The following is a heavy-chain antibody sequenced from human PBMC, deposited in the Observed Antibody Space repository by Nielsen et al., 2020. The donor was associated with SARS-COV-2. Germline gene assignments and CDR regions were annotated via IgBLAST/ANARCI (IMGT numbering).Heavy chain of an antibody. Sequence: GESLKISCAASGFTFSTYWMHWVRQAPGKGLVWVSRINSDGSDTSYADAVKGRITISRDNAKNTLSLQMNSLRAEDTAVYYCARVGFYGDPEYLDYWGPGTLVTVSS. V-gene: IGHV3-74*01. J-gene: IGHJ4*02. CDR2: INSDGSDT. D-gene: IGHD4-17*01. CDR1: GFTFSTYW. CDR3: ARVGFYGDPEYLDY.